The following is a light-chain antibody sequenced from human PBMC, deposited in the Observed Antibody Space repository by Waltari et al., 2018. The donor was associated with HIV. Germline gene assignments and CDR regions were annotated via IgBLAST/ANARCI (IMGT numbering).Light chain of an antibody. CDR1: SSDVGGYNL. V-gene: IGLV2-23*02. CDR2: AVS. J-gene: IGLJ2*01. Sequence: QSALTQPASMSGSPGQSITISCTGTSSDVGGYNLVSWYQQHPGKAPKLMIYAVSKRPSGVSNRFSGSKSGNTASLTISGLQAEDEADYYCCAYAGSTTYVIFGGGTKLTVL. CDR3: CAYAGSTTYVI.